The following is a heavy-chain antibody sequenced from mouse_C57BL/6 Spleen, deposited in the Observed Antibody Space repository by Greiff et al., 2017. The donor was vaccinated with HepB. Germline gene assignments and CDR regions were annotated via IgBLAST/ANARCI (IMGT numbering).Heavy chain of an antibody. CDR2: IYPGHGDT. V-gene: IGHV1-82*01. Sequence: QVQLKQSGPELVKPGASVKISCKASGYAFSSSWMNWVKQRPGQGLEWIGRIYPGHGDTNYNGKFKGKATLTADKSSSTAYMQLSSLTSEDSAVYFCARERGYGSRSSWYFDVWGTGTTVTVSS. CDR3: ARERGYGSRSSWYFDV. CDR1: GYAFSSSW. J-gene: IGHJ1*03. D-gene: IGHD1-1*01.